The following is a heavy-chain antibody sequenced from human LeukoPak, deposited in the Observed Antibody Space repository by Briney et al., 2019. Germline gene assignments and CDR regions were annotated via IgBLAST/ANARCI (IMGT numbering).Heavy chain of an antibody. D-gene: IGHD3-10*01. CDR2: IIPIFGTA. Sequence: SVKVSCKASGYTFTSYDINWVRQATGQGLEWMGGIIPIFGTADYAQKFQGRVTITADESTSTAYMDLSSLRSEDTAVYYCARDPSMVRGENTPYFDYWGQGTLVTVSS. CDR1: GYTFTSYD. J-gene: IGHJ4*02. CDR3: ARDPSMVRGENTPYFDY. V-gene: IGHV1-69*13.